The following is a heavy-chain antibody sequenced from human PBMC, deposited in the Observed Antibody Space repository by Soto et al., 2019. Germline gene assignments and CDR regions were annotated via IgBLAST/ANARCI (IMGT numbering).Heavy chain of an antibody. CDR3: AKDYSSSWPYSFDY. J-gene: IGHJ4*02. D-gene: IGHD6-13*01. CDR1: GFTFSSYG. V-gene: IGHV3-30*18. CDR2: ISYDGSNK. Sequence: QVQLVESGGGVVQPGRSLRLSCAASGFTFSSYGMHWVRQAPGKGLEWVAVISYDGSNKYYADSVKGRFTISRDNSKNTLYLQMNSLRAEDTAVYYCAKDYSSSWPYSFDYWGQGTLVTVS.